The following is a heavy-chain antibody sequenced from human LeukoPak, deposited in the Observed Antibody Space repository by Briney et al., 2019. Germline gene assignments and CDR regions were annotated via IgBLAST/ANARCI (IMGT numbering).Heavy chain of an antibody. J-gene: IGHJ5*02. V-gene: IGHV1-24*01. D-gene: IGHD3-10*01. CDR3: ATVRIGELLYNWFDP. Sequence: GASVEVSCKVSGYTLTELSMHWVRQAPGKGLEWMGGFDPEDGETIYAQKFQGRVTMTEDTSTDTAYMELSSLRSEDTAVYYCATVRIGELLYNWFDPWGQGTLVTVSS. CDR2: FDPEDGET. CDR1: GYTLTELS.